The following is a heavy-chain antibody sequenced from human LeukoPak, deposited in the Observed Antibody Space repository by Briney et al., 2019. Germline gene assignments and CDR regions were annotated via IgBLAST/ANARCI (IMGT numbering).Heavy chain of an antibody. J-gene: IGHJ1*01. D-gene: IGHD3-22*01. Sequence: GGSLRLSCAASGFTFSNFWMTWIRQAPGKGLEWVANIKQDGIEKYYVDSVEGRFTVSRDDTKNTLFLQMNSLRAEDTAVYYCARGSSGYYCDHFQTWGQGSLVTVSS. V-gene: IGHV3-7*01. CDR1: GFTFSNFW. CDR3: ARGSSGYYCDHFQT. CDR2: IKQDGIEK.